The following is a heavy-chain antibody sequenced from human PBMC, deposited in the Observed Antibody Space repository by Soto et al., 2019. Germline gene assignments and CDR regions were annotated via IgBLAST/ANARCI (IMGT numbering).Heavy chain of an antibody. CDR1: GYTLTELS. J-gene: IGHJ3*02. V-gene: IGHV1-24*01. CDR2: FDPEDGET. D-gene: IGHD6-13*01. CDR3: ASTSSSWYKMPYDAYDI. Sequence: ASVKVSCKVSGYTLTELSMHWVRQAPGKGLEWMGGFDPEDGETIYAQKFQGRVTMTEDTSTDTAYMELSSLRSEDTAVYYCASTSSSWYKMPYDAYDIWGQGKMVTVS.